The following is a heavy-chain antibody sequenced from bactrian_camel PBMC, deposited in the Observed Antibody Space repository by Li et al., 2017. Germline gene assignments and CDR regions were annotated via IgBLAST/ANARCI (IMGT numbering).Heavy chain of an antibody. J-gene: IGHJ4*01. CDR3: AADQGLSCWGALTSTARFDDLKL. Sequence: QVQLVESGGGSVQAGGSLRLSCAASGYIHSSYCLGWFRQAPGQEREGVAAIASDGSTSYADSVKGRFTISQDDARTTLYLQINDLKPEDSAMYYCAADQGLSCWGALTSTARFDDLKLRGQGTQVTVS. CDR1: GYIHSSYC. V-gene: IGHV3S53*01. D-gene: IGHD5*01. CDR2: IASDGST.